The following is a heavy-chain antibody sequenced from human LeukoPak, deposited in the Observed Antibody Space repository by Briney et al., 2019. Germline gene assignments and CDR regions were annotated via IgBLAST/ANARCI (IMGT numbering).Heavy chain of an antibody. CDR2: INHSGST. Sequence: SETLSLTCAVSGGSISSSNWWSWVRQPPGKGLEWIGEINHSGSTNYNPSLKSRVTISVDTSKNQFSLKLSSVTAADTAVYYCARRFTYYDFWSGYPNWFDPWGQGTLVTVSS. J-gene: IGHJ5*02. D-gene: IGHD3-3*01. V-gene: IGHV4-4*02. CDR3: ARRFTYYDFWSGYPNWFDP. CDR1: GGSISSSNW.